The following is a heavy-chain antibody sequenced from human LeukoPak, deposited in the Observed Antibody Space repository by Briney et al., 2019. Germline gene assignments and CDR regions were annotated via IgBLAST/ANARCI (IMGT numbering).Heavy chain of an antibody. CDR3: AREKFLGRLTRVLDT. CDR1: NGSFTEYF. D-gene: IGHD3-3*01. V-gene: IGHV4-34*01. J-gene: IGHJ5*02. CDR2: VYHSGST. Sequence: SETLSLTCVVNNGSFTEYFWSWIRQPPGKGLEWIREVYHSGSTNYNPSLKSRLSISADMSKKQFSLKLNSVTAADTAVYYCAREKFLGRLTRVLDTWGQGTLVTVSS.